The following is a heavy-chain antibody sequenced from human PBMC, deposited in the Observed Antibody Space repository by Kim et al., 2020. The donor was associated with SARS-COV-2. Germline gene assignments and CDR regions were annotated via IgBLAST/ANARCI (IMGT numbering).Heavy chain of an antibody. V-gene: IGHV4-34*01. Sequence: SETLSLTCAVYGGSFSGYYWSWIRQPPGKGLEWIGEINHSGSTNYNPSLKSRVTISVDTSKNQFSLKLSSVTAADTAVYYCARRAGVAAAGTSYYYYYYYMDVWGKGTTVTVSS. CDR3: ARRAGVAAAGTSYYYYYYYMDV. CDR1: GGSFSGYY. CDR2: INHSGST. D-gene: IGHD6-13*01. J-gene: IGHJ6*03.